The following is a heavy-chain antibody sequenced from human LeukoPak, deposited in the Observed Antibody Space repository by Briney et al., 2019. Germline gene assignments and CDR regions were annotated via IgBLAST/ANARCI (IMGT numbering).Heavy chain of an antibody. CDR1: GVSIASNTNY. CDR2: ISYSDPT. D-gene: IGHD3-10*01. J-gene: IGHJ4*02. V-gene: IGHV4-31*03. CDR3: ALSRYGEALFDY. Sequence: SETLSLTCNVSGVSIASNTNYWTWIRQHPGTGLEWIGFISYSDPTSYNPSLRSRVASSLGTSKNQFSLQLHSVTAADTAVYYCALSRYGEALFDYWGQGSLVTVSS.